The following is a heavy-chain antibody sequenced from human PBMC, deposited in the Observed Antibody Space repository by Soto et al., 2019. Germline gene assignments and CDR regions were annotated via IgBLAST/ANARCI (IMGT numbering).Heavy chain of an antibody. CDR3: TQIYGSGSWGWYFHS. CDR2: VFWDDGE. CDR1: GFSLTTTGVG. V-gene: IGHV2-5*02. D-gene: IGHD1-26*01. Sequence: QITLRESGPSLVKPTETLTLTCTFSGFSLTTTGVGVGWIRQPPGKALEWLAVVFWDDGERYSPSLKSRVTIAKDTSKNQVVPTMTNMDPVDTATYYCTQIYGSGSWGWYFHSWGQGTLVTVSS. J-gene: IGHJ4*02.